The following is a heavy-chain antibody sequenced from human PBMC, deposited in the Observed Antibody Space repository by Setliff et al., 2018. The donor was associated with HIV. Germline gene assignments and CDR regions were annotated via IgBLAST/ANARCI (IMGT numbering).Heavy chain of an antibody. D-gene: IGHD6-19*01. V-gene: IGHV1-18*01. CDR3: ARKYTGGPLDY. Sequence: ASVKVSCKASGYTLTSYGISWVRQAPGQGLEWMGWNSAYNGNTHYAQKLQGRVTMTTDTSTSTAYMELRSLRSDDTAMYYCARKYTGGPLDYWGQGTLVTVSS. CDR1: GYTLTSYG. J-gene: IGHJ4*02. CDR2: NSAYNGNT.